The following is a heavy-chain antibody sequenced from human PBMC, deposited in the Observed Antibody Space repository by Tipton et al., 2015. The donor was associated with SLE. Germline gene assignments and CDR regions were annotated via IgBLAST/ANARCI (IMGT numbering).Heavy chain of an antibody. Sequence: SGFTFSSYGMHWVRQAPGKGLEWVSAISGSGGSTYYADSVKGRFTISRDNSKNTLYLQMNSLRAEDTAVYYCAKGSRDGYKGEAFDIWGQGTMVTVSS. V-gene: IGHV3-NL1*01. CDR1: GFTFSSYG. J-gene: IGHJ3*02. CDR2: ISGSGGST. CDR3: AKGSRDGYKGEAFDI. D-gene: IGHD5-24*01.